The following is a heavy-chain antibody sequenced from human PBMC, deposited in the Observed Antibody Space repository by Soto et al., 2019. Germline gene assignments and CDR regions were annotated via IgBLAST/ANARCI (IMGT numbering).Heavy chain of an antibody. CDR2: ISGSGGST. Sequence: EVQLLESGGGLVQPGGSLRLSCAASGFTFSSYAMRWVRQAPVKGLEWVSAISGSGGSTYYADSVKGRFTISIANSKNTLYMQMHSLRAEDTAVDYCARRGSGSYYDYWGQRTLVTVSS. J-gene: IGHJ4*02. CDR3: ARRGSGSYYDY. CDR1: GFTFSSYA. D-gene: IGHD1-26*01. V-gene: IGHV3-23*01.